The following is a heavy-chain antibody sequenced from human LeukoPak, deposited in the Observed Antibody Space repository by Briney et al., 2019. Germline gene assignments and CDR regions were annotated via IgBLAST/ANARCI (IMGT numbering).Heavy chain of an antibody. CDR1: GFTFSSYS. Sequence: GGPLRLSCAASGFTFSSYSMNWVRQAPGKGLEWVSYISSSSSTIYYADSVKGRFTISRDNAKNSLYLQMNSLRAEDTAVYYCARGVDYYDSSGPDIWGQGTMVTVSS. D-gene: IGHD3-22*01. CDR3: ARGVDYYDSSGPDI. J-gene: IGHJ3*02. V-gene: IGHV3-48*01. CDR2: ISSSSSTI.